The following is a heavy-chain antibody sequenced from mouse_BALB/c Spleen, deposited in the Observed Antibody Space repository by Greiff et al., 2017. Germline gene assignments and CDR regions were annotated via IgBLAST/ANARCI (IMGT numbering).Heavy chain of an antibody. D-gene: IGHD2-3*01. CDR3: ARDDGYYGYFDV. CDR1: GFTFSSFG. CDR2: ISSGSSTI. J-gene: IGHJ1*01. V-gene: IGHV5-17*02. Sequence: EVKVVESGGGLVQPGGSRKLSCAASGFTFSSFGMHWVRQAPEKGLEWVAYISSGSSTIYYADTVKGRFTISRDNPKNTLFLQMTSLRSEDTAMYYCARDDGYYGYFDVWGAGTTVTVSS.